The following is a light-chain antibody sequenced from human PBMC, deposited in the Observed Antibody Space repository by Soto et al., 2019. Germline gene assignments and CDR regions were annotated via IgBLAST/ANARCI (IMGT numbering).Light chain of an antibody. Sequence: DIHLTQSPSFLSASVGDRVIITCRASQGISNSLAWYQQKPGKAPKLLIYAASTLQSGVPSRFSGSGSGTALTLTISSLQPEDVATYYCQQVNSYPLTFGQGTRLEIK. CDR1: QGISNS. CDR3: QQVNSYPLT. CDR2: AAS. V-gene: IGKV1-9*01. J-gene: IGKJ5*01.